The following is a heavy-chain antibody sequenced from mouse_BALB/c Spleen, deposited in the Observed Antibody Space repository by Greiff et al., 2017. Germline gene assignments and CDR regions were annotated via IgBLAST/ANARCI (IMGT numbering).Heavy chain of an antibody. CDR2: INPSTGYT. Sequence: VKLQESGAELAKPGASVKMSCKASGYTFTSYWMHWVKQRPGQGLEWIGYINPSTGYTEYNQKFKDKATLTADKSSSTAYMQLSSLTSEDSAVYYCARLGLLRPRFAYWGQGTLVTVSA. J-gene: IGHJ3*01. CDR3: ARLGLLRPRFAY. V-gene: IGHV1-7*01. D-gene: IGHD1-2*01. CDR1: GYTFTSYW.